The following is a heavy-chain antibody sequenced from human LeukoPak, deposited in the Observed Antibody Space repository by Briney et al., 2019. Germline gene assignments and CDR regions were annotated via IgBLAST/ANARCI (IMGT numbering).Heavy chain of an antibody. J-gene: IGHJ4*02. CDR3: AKDRAPYGDYVAFDY. Sequence: GRSLRLSCAASGFTFSSYGMHWVRQAPGKGLEWVAVISYDGGNKYYADSVKGRFTISRDNSKNTLYLQMNSLRAEDTAVYYCAKDRAPYGDYVAFDYWGQGTLVTVSS. CDR1: GFTFSSYG. CDR2: ISYDGGNK. V-gene: IGHV3-30*18. D-gene: IGHD4-17*01.